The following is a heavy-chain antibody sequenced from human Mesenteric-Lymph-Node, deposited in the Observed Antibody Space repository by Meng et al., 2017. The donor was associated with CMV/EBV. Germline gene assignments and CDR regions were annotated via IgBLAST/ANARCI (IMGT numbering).Heavy chain of an antibody. J-gene: IGHJ3*02. V-gene: IGHV3-9*01. Sequence: GGSLRLSCAASGFTFDAYAMHWVRQAPGKGLEWVSGLSWNSASIVYADSVKGRFTITRDNAKNSLYLQMNSLRPENTALYYCAKDIRPYDGHAYAFDIWGQGTMVTVSS. D-gene: IGHD3-16*01. CDR2: LSWNSASI. CDR3: AKDIRPYDGHAYAFDI. CDR1: GFTFDAYA.